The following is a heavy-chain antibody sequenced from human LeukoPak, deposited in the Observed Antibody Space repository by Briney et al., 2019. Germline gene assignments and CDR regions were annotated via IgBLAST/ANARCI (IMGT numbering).Heavy chain of an antibody. CDR1: GGSISSSSYY. J-gene: IGHJ4*02. D-gene: IGHD3-22*01. V-gene: IGHV4-39*07. CDR3: ARGSGYGAFDY. CDR2: IYHSGST. Sequence: SETLSLTCTVSGGSISSSSYYWGWIRQPPGKGLEWIGSIYHSGSTNYNPSLKSRVTISVDKSKNQFSLKLSSVTAADTAVYYCARGSGYGAFDYWGQGTLVTVSS.